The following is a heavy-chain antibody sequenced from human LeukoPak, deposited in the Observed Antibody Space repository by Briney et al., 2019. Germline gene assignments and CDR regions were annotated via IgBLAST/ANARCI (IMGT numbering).Heavy chain of an antibody. J-gene: IGHJ4*02. CDR1: GGSISSYY. Sequence: RPSETLSLTCTVSGGSISSYYWSWIRQPPGKGLEWIGEINHSGSTNYNPSLKSRVTISVDTSKNQFSLKLSSVTAADTAVYYCARVDYYDSSLGDYWGQGTLVTVSS. D-gene: IGHD3-22*01. CDR2: INHSGST. CDR3: ARVDYYDSSLGDY. V-gene: IGHV4-34*01.